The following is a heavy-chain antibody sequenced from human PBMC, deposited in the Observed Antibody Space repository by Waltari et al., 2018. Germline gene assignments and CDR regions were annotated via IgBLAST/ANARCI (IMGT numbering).Heavy chain of an antibody. V-gene: IGHV4-61*02. CDR3: ARDLSPPNWFDP. D-gene: IGHD3-3*02. J-gene: IGHJ5*02. Sequence: QLQLQESGPGLVKPSQTLSLTCTVSGDSISSGSYHWSWIRQPAGKGLEWIGRIDTRGSTNSNPSLKCRVTISIDTSRNHSSLKLSSVTAADTAVYYCARDLSPPNWFDPWGQGTLVTVSS. CDR1: GDSISSGSYH. CDR2: IDTRGST.